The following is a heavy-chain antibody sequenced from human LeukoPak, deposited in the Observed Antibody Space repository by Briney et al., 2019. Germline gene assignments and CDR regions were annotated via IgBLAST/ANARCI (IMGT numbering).Heavy chain of an antibody. CDR1: GGSISSYY. Sequence: PSETLSLTCTVSGGSISSYYWSWIRQPPRKGLEWIGYIYYSGSTNYNPSLKSRVTISVDTSKNQFSLKLSSVTAADTAVYYCVRVVGDCSSTSCLGNKWFDPWGQGTLVTVSS. CDR3: VRVVGDCSSTSCLGNKWFDP. J-gene: IGHJ5*02. CDR2: IYYSGST. D-gene: IGHD2-2*01. V-gene: IGHV4-59*01.